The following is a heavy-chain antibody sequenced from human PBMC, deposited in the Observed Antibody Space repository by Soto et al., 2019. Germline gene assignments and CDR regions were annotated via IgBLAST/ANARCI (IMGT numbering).Heavy chain of an antibody. D-gene: IGHD3-10*01. CDR3: ARRYYGNNSKCGGALYDMDV. CDR2: IYPGDSDT. Sequence: ESLTNSCKDSCCIFTSYLIGWLRQIPGKDMEWMGIIYPGDSDTRYRPSFQRQVTISPDKYISTAYLQWGSLKASDTAMYYCARRYYGNNSKCGGALYDMDVWGQGTLVTVSS. V-gene: IGHV5-51*01. CDR1: CCIFTSYL. J-gene: IGHJ6*03.